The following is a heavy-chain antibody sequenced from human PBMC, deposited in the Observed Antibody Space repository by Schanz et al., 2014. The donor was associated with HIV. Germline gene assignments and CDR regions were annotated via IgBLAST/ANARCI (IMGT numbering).Heavy chain of an antibody. CDR2: ISISGRTI. CDR3: ARSPFNAMDV. V-gene: IGHV3-11*04. Sequence: VQLLESGGGLVQPGGSLRLSCAASGFTFSDYYMGWIRQAPGKGLEWISYISISGRTISYADSVIARFTVTRDDAQNSLHLHMNSLRDEDTAVYYCARSPFNAMDVWGQGTPVTVSS. CDR1: GFTFSDYY. J-gene: IGHJ6*02.